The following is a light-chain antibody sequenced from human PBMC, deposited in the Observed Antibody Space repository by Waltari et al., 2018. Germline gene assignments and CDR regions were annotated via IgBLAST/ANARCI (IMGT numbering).Light chain of an antibody. CDR1: QSISSY. CDR3: QQSYSTPLYT. J-gene: IGKJ2*01. Sequence: DIQMTQSPSSLSASVGDRVTITCRASQSISSYLNWYQQKQGKAPKLLIYAASSLQRGVPSRFSGSGSGTDFTLTISSLQPEDFATYYCQQSYSTPLYTFGQGTKLEIK. V-gene: IGKV1-39*01. CDR2: AAS.